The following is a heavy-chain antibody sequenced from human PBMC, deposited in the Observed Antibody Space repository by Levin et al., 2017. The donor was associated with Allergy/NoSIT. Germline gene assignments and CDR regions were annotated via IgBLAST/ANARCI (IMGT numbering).Heavy chain of an antibody. Sequence: PGESLKISCAASGFTFSNYYMHWVRQAPGKGLVWVSRVFSDGSITDYADSVKGRFTISRDNARNTLYLQMNSLRAEDTAVYYCARGGCRSTSCLDNWGQGILVTVSS. D-gene: IGHD2-2*01. J-gene: IGHJ4*02. CDR1: GFTFSNYY. CDR2: VFSDGSIT. CDR3: ARGGCRSTSCLDN. V-gene: IGHV3-74*01.